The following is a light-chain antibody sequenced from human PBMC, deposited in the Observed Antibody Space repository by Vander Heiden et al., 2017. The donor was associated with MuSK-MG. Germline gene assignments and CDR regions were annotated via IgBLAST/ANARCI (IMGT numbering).Light chain of an antibody. Sequence: DIVLTQSPGTLSLSPGERATLSCRASQSVSSSYLAWYQQKPGQAPRLLIYGAASRATGIPDRCSGSGSGTDFTLTISRLEPEDVAVYYWQQYGSSPLTFGGGTKVEIK. CDR2: GAA. V-gene: IGKV3-20*01. CDR1: QSVSSSY. J-gene: IGKJ4*01. CDR3: QQYGSSPLT.